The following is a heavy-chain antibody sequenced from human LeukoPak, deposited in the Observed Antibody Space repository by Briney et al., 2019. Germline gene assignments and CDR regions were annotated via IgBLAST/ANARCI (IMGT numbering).Heavy chain of an antibody. J-gene: IGHJ4*02. D-gene: IGHD3-22*01. CDR1: GGSISSYY. CDR2: IYYSGNT. Sequence: PSETLSLTCTVSGGSISSYYWSWIRQPPGKGLEWIGYIYYSGNTNYNPPLKSRVTISVDTSKNQFSLKLSSVTAADTAVYYCARDKGEYYDSSGYLDYWGQGTLVTVSS. CDR3: ARDKGEYYDSSGYLDY. V-gene: IGHV4-59*01.